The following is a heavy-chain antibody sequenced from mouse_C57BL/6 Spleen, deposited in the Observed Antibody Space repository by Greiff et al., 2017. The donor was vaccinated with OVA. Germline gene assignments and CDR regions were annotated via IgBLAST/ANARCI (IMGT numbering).Heavy chain of an antibody. CDR3: AKSITTVVAKDWYFDV. CDR2: IWRGGST. D-gene: IGHD1-1*01. J-gene: IGHJ1*03. Sequence: VQRVESGPGLVQPSQSLSITCTVSGFSLTSYGVHWVRQSPGKGLEWLGVIWRGGSTDYNAAFMSRLSITKDNSKSQVFFKMNSLQAEDTAIYYCAKSITTVVAKDWYFDVWGTGTTVTVSS. V-gene: IGHV2-5*01. CDR1: GFSLTSYG.